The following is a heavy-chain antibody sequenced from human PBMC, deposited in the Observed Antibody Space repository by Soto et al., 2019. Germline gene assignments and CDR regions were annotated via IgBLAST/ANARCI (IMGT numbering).Heavy chain of an antibody. V-gene: IGHV1-18*01. CDR1: GYTFTSYG. Sequence: ASVKVSCKASGYTFTSYGISWVRQAPGQGLEWMGWISAYNGNTNYAQKLQGRVTITADESTSTACMELSSLRSEDTAVYYCARAVAGGVYYYYGMDVWGQGTTVTVSS. D-gene: IGHD6-19*01. CDR3: ARAVAGGVYYYYGMDV. J-gene: IGHJ6*02. CDR2: ISAYNGNT.